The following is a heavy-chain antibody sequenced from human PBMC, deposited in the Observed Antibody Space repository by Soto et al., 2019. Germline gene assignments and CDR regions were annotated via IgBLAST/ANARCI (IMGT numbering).Heavy chain of an antibody. V-gene: IGHV3-30*18. J-gene: IGHJ6*02. D-gene: IGHD2-2*01. CDR1: GFTFSNYG. CDR2: TLYDGSNK. Sequence: PGGSLRLSCAASGFTFSNYGMHWVRQTPGKGLEWVALTLYDGSNKYYADSVKGRFTISRDNSKNTLYLQVSSLRAEDTAVYYCAKSRDAYNFYFYYGMDVWGQGTTVTVSS. CDR3: AKSRDAYNFYFYYGMDV.